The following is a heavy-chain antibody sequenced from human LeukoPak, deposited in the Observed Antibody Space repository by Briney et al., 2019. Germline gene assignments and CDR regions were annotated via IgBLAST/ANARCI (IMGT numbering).Heavy chain of an antibody. CDR2: ANHSGYT. V-gene: IGHV4-34*01. Sequence: SETLSLICGVSGTSFTSYYWSWIRQTPGKGLEWIGEANHSGYTNMNPSLRSRVTISVGTSKNQFSLMMTSVTAADTAVYFCARMTTGHDYWGQGILVTVSS. CDR3: ARMTTGHDY. D-gene: IGHD4-17*01. CDR1: GTSFTSYY. J-gene: IGHJ4*02.